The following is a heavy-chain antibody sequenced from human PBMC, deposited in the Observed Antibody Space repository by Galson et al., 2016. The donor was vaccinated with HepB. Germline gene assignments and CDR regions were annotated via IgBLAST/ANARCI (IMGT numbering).Heavy chain of an antibody. V-gene: IGHV4-34*01. D-gene: IGHD1-1*01. CDR2: INHSGST. J-gene: IGHJ4*02. CDR1: GGSFSGYY. CDR3: ARGPRRTTSRGFIDY. Sequence: SETLSLTCAVYGGSFSGYYWSWIRQPPGKGLEWIGEINHSGSTNYNPSLKSRVTISVDTSKNQFSLKLSSVTAADTAEYYCARGPRRTTSRGFIDYWGQGTLVTVSS.